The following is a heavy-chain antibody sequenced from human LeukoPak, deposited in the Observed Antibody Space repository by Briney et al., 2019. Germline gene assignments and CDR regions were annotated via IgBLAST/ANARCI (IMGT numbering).Heavy chain of an antibody. D-gene: IGHD6-13*01. CDR1: GYTFTNYD. CDR3: ARAGIAATGLDY. J-gene: IGHJ4*02. V-gene: IGHV1-8*01. CDR2: MNPNSGNT. Sequence: ASVKLSCKASGYTFTNYDINWVRQATGQGLERMGWMNPNSGNTRYAQKFQGRVTMAGNTSINTAYMELSSLTSEDTAVYYCARAGIAATGLDYWGQGILVTVSS.